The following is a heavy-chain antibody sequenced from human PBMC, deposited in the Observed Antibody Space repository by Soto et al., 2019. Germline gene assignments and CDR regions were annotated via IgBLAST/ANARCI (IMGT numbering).Heavy chain of an antibody. CDR1: GGSFSGYY. V-gene: IGHV4-34*01. CDR3: ARDLTPLHNFWSAISVYCYYGMDV. CDR2: INHSGST. D-gene: IGHD3-3*01. J-gene: IGHJ6*02. Sequence: SETLSLTCAVYGGSFSGYYWSWIRQPPGKGLEWIGEINHSGSTNYNPSLKSRVTISVDTSKNQFSLKLSSVTAADTAVYYCARDLTPLHNFWSAISVYCYYGMDVWGQGTTVTVSS.